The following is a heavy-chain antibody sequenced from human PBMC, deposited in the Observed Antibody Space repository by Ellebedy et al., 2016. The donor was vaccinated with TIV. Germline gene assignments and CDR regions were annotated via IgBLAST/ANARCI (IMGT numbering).Heavy chain of an antibody. J-gene: IGHJ4*02. Sequence: GESLKISCAASGITFRSYWMHWVRQAPGKGLVWVSRINSDWSSTTYADSVKGRFTISRDNAKNTLYLQMNSLRAEDTAVYYCARDSRGSPDYWGRGTLVTVSS. V-gene: IGHV3-74*01. D-gene: IGHD3-16*01. CDR1: GITFRSYW. CDR3: ARDSRGSPDY. CDR2: INSDWSST.